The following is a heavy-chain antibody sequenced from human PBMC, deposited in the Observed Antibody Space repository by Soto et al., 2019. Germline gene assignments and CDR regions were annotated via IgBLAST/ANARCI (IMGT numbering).Heavy chain of an antibody. CDR2: ISSGGGST. D-gene: IGHD3-22*01. V-gene: IGHV3-23*01. CDR1: GFTFSTYA. Sequence: PAGSLRLSCAASGFTFSTYAMSWVRQAPGKGLEWVSAISSGGGSTFYADSVKGRFTISRDNSKNTLYLQMNSLRAEDTAVYYCATWWDYYDSSGYYPDYWGQGTLVTVSS. J-gene: IGHJ4*02. CDR3: ATWWDYYDSSGYYPDY.